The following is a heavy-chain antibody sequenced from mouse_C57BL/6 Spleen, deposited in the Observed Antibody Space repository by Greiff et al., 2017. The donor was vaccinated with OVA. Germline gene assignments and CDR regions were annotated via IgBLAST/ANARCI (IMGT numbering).Heavy chain of an antibody. J-gene: IGHJ2*01. CDR1: GFTFSDYG. D-gene: IGHD1-1*02. V-gene: IGHV5-17*01. CDR3: ARESVGYFDY. Sequence: DVHLVESGGGLVKPGGSLKLSCAASGFTFSDYGMHWVRQAPEKGLEWVAYISSGSSTIYYADTVKGRFTISRDNAKNTLFLQMTSLRSEDTAMYYCARESVGYFDYWGQGTTLTVSS. CDR2: ISSGSSTI.